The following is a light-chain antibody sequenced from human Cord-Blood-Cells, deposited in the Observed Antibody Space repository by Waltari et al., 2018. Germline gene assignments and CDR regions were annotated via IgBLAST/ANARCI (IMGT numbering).Light chain of an antibody. CDR3: QQSYSTPWM. CDR2: AAS. J-gene: IGKJ1*01. V-gene: IGKV1-39*01. Sequence: DIQMTQSPSSLSVSVGDRVTITCRASQSISSYLNWYQQKPGKAPKLLIYAASSLQSGVPSRFSGSGSGTDFTLTISSLQPEDFATYYCQQSYSTPWMFGQGTKVEIK. CDR1: QSISSY.